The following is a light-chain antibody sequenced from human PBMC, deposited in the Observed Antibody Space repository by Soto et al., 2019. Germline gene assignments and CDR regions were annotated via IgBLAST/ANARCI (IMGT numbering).Light chain of an antibody. J-gene: IGKJ4*01. CDR1: QSISSY. V-gene: IGKV3-11*01. CDR3: QQRSNWLLT. Sequence: EIVEPRSLRILSVTPGANATPSCRASQSISSYLAWYQQKPGQAPRLLIYDASNRATGIPARFSGSGSGTDFTLTISSLEPEDFAVYYCQQRSNWLLTFGGGTKVDIK. CDR2: DAS.